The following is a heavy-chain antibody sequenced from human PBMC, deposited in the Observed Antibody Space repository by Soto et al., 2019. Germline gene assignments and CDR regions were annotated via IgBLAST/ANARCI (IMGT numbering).Heavy chain of an antibody. D-gene: IGHD1-26*01. Sequence: EVQLLESGGGLVQPGGSLRLSCAASGFTFSSYAMSWVRQAPGKGLEWVSAISGSGGSTYYADSVKGRFTVSRDNSKNTLYLQMNSLRAEETAVYYCAKDTRIVGATWGGWGYFDYWGQGTLVTVSS. V-gene: IGHV3-23*01. J-gene: IGHJ4*02. CDR3: AKDTRIVGATWGGWGYFDY. CDR1: GFTFSSYA. CDR2: ISGSGGST.